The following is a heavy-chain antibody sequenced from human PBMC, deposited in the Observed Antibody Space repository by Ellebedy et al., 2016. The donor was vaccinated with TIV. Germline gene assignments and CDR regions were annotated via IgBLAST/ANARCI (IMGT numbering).Heavy chain of an antibody. D-gene: IGHD3-10*02. CDR3: AKDSFRDHDYVYYLDS. J-gene: IGHJ4*02. CDR2: ITCSGGST. Sequence: GESLKISCAASGFTFSTYAMSWVRQVPGKGLEWVSVITCSGGSTYYADSVKGRLTISRDNSKRTRFLHMSSLRVEDTAVYYCAKDSFRDHDYVYYLDSWGQGTPVTVSS. V-gene: IGHV3-23*01. CDR1: GFTFSTYA.